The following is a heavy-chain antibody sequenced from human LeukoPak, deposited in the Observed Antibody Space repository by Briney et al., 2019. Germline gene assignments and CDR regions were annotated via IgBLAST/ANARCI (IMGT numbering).Heavy chain of an antibody. CDR2: IDPNSGGT. Sequence: ASVKVSCKASGYIFTGYYLHWVRQAPGQGLEWMGWIDPNSGGTNYAQKFQGRVTMTRDTSISTAYMELSRLRSDDTAVYYCARVSSDYYYYYMDVWGKGTTVTISS. D-gene: IGHD6-13*01. J-gene: IGHJ6*03. CDR3: ARVSSDYYYYYMDV. CDR1: GYIFTGYY. V-gene: IGHV1-2*02.